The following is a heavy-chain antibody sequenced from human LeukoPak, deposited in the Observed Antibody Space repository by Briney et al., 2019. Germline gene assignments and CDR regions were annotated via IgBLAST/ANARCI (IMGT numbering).Heavy chain of an antibody. V-gene: IGHV3-30*02. CDR1: GFSFRSFV. CDR3: AEDRTAADDYEDY. CDR2: IRYDGSVK. D-gene: IGHD6-13*01. J-gene: IGHJ4*02. Sequence: PGGSLRLSCVASGFSFRSFVMHWVRQAPGKGLDWVACIRYDGSVKYYADSVKGRFTISRDNPKNTLFLQMNSLRPEDTAVYYCAEDRTAADDYEDYWGQGTLVTVSS.